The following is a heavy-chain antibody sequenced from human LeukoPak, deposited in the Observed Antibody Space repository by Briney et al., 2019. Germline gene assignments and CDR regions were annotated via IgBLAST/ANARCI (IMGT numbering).Heavy chain of an antibody. J-gene: IGHJ2*01. V-gene: IGHV4-39*07. D-gene: IGHD6-13*01. Sequence: SETLSLTCTVSGGSISSSSYYWGWIRQPPGKGLEWIGSIYYSGSTYYNPSLKSRVTISVDTSKNQFSLKLSSVTAADTAVYYCAREGSSSWYRWYFDLWGRGTLVTVSS. CDR3: AREGSSSWYRWYFDL. CDR2: IYYSGST. CDR1: GGSISSSSYY.